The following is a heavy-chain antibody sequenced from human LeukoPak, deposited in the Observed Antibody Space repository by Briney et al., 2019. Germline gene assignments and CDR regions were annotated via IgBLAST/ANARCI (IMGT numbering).Heavy chain of an antibody. CDR3: ARDPGIAVAFGY. V-gene: IGHV3-33*01. D-gene: IGHD6-19*01. Sequence: PGGSLRLSCAASGFTFSIYGMHWVRQAPGKGLEWVAVIWYDGNNKYYADSVKGRFTISRDNSKNTLYLQMNSLRVEDTAVYYCARDPGIAVAFGYWGQGTLVTVSS. CDR1: GFTFSIYG. CDR2: IWYDGNNK. J-gene: IGHJ4*02.